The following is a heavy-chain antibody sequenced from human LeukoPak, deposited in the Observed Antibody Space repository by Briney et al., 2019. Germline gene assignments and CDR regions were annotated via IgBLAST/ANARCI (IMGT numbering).Heavy chain of an antibody. CDR1: GFTFSSYA. CDR3: ARDHYDILTGYYDY. V-gene: IGHV3-30*04. CDR2: ISYDGSNK. D-gene: IGHD3-9*01. J-gene: IGHJ4*02. Sequence: PGGSLRLSCAASGFTFSSYAMHWVRQAPGKGLEWVAVISYDGSNKYYADSVKGRFTISRDNSKNTLYLQMNSLRAEDTAVYYCARDHYDILTGYYDYWGQRTLVTVSS.